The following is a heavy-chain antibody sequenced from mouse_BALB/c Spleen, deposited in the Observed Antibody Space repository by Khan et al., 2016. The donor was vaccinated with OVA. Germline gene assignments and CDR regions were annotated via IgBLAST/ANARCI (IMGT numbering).Heavy chain of an antibody. V-gene: IGHV2-4*02. CDR2: LWSGGST. J-gene: IGHJ4*01. Sequence: QVQLKQSGPGLVQPSQSLSITCTVSGFSLTNYGVPRVRQPPGRGLVGRGWLWSGGSTDYNAAFISRRSTTKDNTKSQVFFKMNSLPADDTAIYYCARKRGVHYNMDYWGQGTSVTVSS. CDR3: ARKRGVHYNMDY. CDR1: GFSLTNYG.